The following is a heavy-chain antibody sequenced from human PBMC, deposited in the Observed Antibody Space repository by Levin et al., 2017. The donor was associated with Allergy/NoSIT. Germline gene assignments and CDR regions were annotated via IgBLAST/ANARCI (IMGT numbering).Heavy chain of an antibody. J-gene: IGHJ6*02. CDR1: GFTFNRNA. CDR3: ARDKGYALDV. Sequence: GESLKISCAASGFTFNRNAMHWVRQAPGKGLEWVAVISYDGRNKYYADSVEGRLSISRDNSKNTLYLQLNSLRPEDTAVYYCARDKGYALDVWGQGTTVTVSS. V-gene: IGHV3-30*04. CDR2: ISYDGRNK.